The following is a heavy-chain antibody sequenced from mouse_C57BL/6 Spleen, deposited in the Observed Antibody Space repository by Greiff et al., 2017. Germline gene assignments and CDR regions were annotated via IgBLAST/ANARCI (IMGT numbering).Heavy chain of an antibody. CDR1: GYTFTSYW. D-gene: IGHD1-1*01. J-gene: IGHJ2*01. CDR3: TRNYYGSDEYYFDY. V-gene: IGHV1-5*01. CDR2: IYPGNSDT. Sequence: VQLQQSGTVLARPGASVKMSCKTSGYTFTSYWMHWVKQRPGQGLEWIGAIYPGNSDTSYNQKFKGKAKLTAVTSASTAYMELSSLTNEDSAVYYCTRNYYGSDEYYFDYWGQGTTLTVSS.